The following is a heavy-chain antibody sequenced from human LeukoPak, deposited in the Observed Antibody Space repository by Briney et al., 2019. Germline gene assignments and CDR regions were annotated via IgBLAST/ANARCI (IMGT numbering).Heavy chain of an antibody. CDR3: ARVPRDVGTDGMDV. J-gene: IGHJ6*03. V-gene: IGHV3-48*01. CDR1: GFTFSSYE. D-gene: IGHD1-1*01. CDR2: ISSSRSTI. Sequence: PGGSLRLSCAASGFTFSSYEMNWVRQAPGKGLEWVSYISSSRSTIYYADSMKGRFTISRDNAKNSLYLQMNSLRAEDTAVYYCARVPRDVGTDGMDVWGKGTTVTVSS.